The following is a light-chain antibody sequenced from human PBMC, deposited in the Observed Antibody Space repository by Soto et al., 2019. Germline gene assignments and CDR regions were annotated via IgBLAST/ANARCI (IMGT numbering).Light chain of an antibody. CDR1: INDIGSYDY. CDR2: GVH. V-gene: IGLV2-14*01. J-gene: IGLJ1*01. CDR3: TAFSANRVYL. Sequence: QSVLSQTISVCGSPGQSITISCTGNINDIGSYDYVCWYQQHPGKAPRLPIHGVHNRSPGISGRSSAYKSGLTASLTISGLQAQDEADYCCTAFSANRVYLFGPGTKVTV.